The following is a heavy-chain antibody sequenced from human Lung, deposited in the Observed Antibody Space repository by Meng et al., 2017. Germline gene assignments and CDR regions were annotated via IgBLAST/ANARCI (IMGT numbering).Heavy chain of an antibody. CDR3: ARGPTTMAHDFDY. D-gene: IGHD4-11*01. Sequence: AQLKQGAAVLLTPPETLSLTCAVSGGSFSDYYWSWIRQPPGKGLEWIGEINHSGSTNYNPSLESRATISVDTSQNNLSLKLSSVTAADSAVYYCARGPTTMAHDFDYWGQGTLVTVSS. CDR2: INHSGST. J-gene: IGHJ4*02. V-gene: IGHV4-34*01. CDR1: GGSFSDYY.